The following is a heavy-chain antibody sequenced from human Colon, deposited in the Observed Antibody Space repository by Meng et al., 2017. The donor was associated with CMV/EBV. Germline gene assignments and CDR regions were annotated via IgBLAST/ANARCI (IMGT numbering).Heavy chain of an antibody. CDR3: ARIPTQHCSGGSCYLYFDY. Sequence: GESLKISCLASGFIFKNYEMNWVRQTPGRGLEWIAKISTTGGSTYYADSVRGRFTISRDNAVNSLFLQIDGLRAEDTAVYYCARIPTQHCSGGSCYLYFDYWGQGTLVTVSS. CDR2: ISTTGGST. V-gene: IGHV3-48*03. D-gene: IGHD2-15*01. J-gene: IGHJ4*02. CDR1: GFIFKNYE.